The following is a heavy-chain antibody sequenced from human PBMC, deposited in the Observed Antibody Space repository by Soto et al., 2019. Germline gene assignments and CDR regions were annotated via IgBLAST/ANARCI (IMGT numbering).Heavy chain of an antibody. D-gene: IGHD5-18*01. CDR2: IYYSGST. J-gene: IGHJ6*02. Sequence: SETLSLTCTVSGGSISSYYWSWIRQPPGKGLEWIGYIYYSGSTNYNPSLKSRVTISVDTSKNQFSLKLSSVTAADTAVYYCARDVSNRGYSYGLYYGMDVWGQGTTVTVSS. CDR3: ARDVSNRGYSYGLYYGMDV. V-gene: IGHV4-59*01. CDR1: GGSISSYY.